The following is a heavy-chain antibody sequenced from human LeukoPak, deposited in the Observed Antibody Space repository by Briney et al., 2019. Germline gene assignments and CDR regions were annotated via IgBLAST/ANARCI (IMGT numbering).Heavy chain of an antibody. D-gene: IGHD7-27*01. CDR3: ATYPGDENY. Sequence: SETLSLTCTVSGGSISSSSYYWGWIRQPPGKGLERIGSIYYSGSTYYNPSLKSRVTISVDTSKNQFSLKLSSVTAADTAVYYCATYPGDENYWGQGTLVTVSS. CDR2: IYYSGST. CDR1: GGSISSSSYY. V-gene: IGHV4-39*01. J-gene: IGHJ4*02.